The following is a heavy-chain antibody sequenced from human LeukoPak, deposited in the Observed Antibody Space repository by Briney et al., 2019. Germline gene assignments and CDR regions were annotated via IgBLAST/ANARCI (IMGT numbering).Heavy chain of an antibody. D-gene: IGHD3-22*01. Sequence: ASVKVSCKASGYTFASYGISWVRQAPGQGLEWMGWISAYAQKFQGRVTMTTDTSTSTAYMELRSLRSDDTAVYYCARRFNYYDSSGYYEGFYFDYWGQGTLVTVSS. CDR3: ARRFNYYDSSGYYEGFYFDY. J-gene: IGHJ4*02. V-gene: IGHV1-18*01. CDR2: ISAY. CDR1: GYTFASYG.